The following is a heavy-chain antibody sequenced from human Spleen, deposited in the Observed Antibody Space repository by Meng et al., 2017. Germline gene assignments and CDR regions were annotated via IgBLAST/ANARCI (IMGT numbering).Heavy chain of an antibody. J-gene: IGHJ4*02. Sequence: HVHLKQWGAGLLKPSETLSLTCVVSGGSFSDYYWSWIRQPPGKGLEWIGEINHSGSTNYNPSLESRATISVDTSQNNLSLKLSSVTAADSAVYYCARGPTTMAHDFDYWGQGTLVTVSS. CDR2: INHSGST. CDR1: GGSFSDYY. V-gene: IGHV4-34*01. CDR3: ARGPTTMAHDFDY. D-gene: IGHD4-11*01.